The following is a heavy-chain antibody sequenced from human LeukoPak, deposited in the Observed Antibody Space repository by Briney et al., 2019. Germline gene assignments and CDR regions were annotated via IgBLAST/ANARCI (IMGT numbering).Heavy chain of an antibody. D-gene: IGHD3-22*01. J-gene: IGHJ3*02. Sequence: GGSLRLSCAASGFTVSGNYMSWVRQAPGKGLEWVSVIYSGGSTYYADSVKSRFTISRDNYKNTLYLQVNSLRAEDTAVYYSATHDSSGYYAFDIWGQGTMVTVSS. V-gene: IGHV3-53*01. CDR1: GFTVSGNY. CDR2: IYSGGST. CDR3: ATHDSSGYYAFDI.